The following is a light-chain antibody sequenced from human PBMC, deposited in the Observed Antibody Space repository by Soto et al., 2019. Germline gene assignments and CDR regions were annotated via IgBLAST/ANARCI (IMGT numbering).Light chain of an antibody. CDR3: QQSYSTPYT. J-gene: IGKJ2*01. CDR2: AAS. CDR1: HNIKNY. V-gene: IGKV1-39*01. Sequence: DIPMTQSPSSLSASVGDRVTITCRASHNIKNYLNWYQHKPGKAPKLLISAASSLQSGVPSTFSGTGSGTDFTLTISSLQPENFATYYCQQSYSTPYTFGQGTKLEIK.